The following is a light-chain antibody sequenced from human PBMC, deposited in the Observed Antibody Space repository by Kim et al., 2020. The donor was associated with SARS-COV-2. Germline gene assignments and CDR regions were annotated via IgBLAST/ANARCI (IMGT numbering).Light chain of an antibody. CDR2: YDS. J-gene: IGLJ2*01. Sequence: LTQPPSVSVAPGKTARITCGGNNIGSKSVHWYQQKPGQAPVLVIYYDSDRPSGIPERFSGSNSGNTATLTISRVEAGDEADYYCQVWDSSSDPVVFG. V-gene: IGLV3-21*04. CDR1: NIGSKS. CDR3: QVWDSSSDPVV.